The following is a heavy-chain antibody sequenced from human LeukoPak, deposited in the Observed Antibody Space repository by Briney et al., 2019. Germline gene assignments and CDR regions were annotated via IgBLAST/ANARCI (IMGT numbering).Heavy chain of an antibody. V-gene: IGHV3-11*01. J-gene: IGHJ5*01. CDR2: ISSGGTSI. D-gene: IGHD6-19*01. CDR3: AKGGGHTSGWFDS. CDR1: GFTFSDNY. Sequence: GGSLRLSCAASGFTFSDNYMSWIRQAPGKGLEWVSYISSGGTSIYYADSVKGRFTISRDNAKNSLYLQMNSLRAEDTAVYYCAKGGGHTSGWFDSWGQGSLVTVSS.